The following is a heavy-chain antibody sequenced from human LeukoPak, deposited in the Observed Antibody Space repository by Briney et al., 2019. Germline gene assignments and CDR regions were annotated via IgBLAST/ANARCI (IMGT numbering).Heavy chain of an antibody. CDR3: AAFLSGTYWYSDY. V-gene: IGHV4-4*07. CDR1: GDSISSYY. D-gene: IGHD1-26*01. J-gene: IGHJ4*02. Sequence: PSETLSLTCTVSGDSISSYYWSWIRQPAEKGLEWIGHIYTSGSTNYYTSGSTDYNPSLKSRVTISLDRSKNQFSLKLSSVTAADTAVYYCAAFLSGTYWYSDYWGQGALVTVSS. CDR2: IYTSGST.